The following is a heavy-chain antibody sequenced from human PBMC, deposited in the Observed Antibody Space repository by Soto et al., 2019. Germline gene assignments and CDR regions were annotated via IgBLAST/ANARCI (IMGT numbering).Heavy chain of an antibody. Sequence: QVQLVQSGAEVKKPGASVKVSCKASGYTFTSYGISWVRQAPGQGLEWMGWISNYNGDTNYAQKRQGRVTMAPATATSTAYMELRSLKSDATAVYYCTRGGQLFAGNDFEYRGQGTRGCVSS. CDR3: TRGGQLFAGNDFEY. CDR2: ISNYNGDT. J-gene: IGHJ4*02. CDR1: GYTFTSYG. D-gene: IGHD3-10*02. V-gene: IGHV1-18*01.